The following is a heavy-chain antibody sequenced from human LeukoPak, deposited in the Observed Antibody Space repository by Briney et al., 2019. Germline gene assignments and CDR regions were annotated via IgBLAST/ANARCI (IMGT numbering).Heavy chain of an antibody. Sequence: PGGSLRLSCAASGFTFSEYVMSWVRQTPGKGLEWVSSITSTSGSIYYADSVKGRFTISRDNAKNSLYLQMNSLRAEDTAVYYCARGRGSGSYFNWFDPWGQGTLVTVSS. D-gene: IGHD3-10*01. V-gene: IGHV3-21*01. CDR2: ITSTSGSI. CDR1: GFTFSEYV. J-gene: IGHJ5*02. CDR3: ARGRGSGSYFNWFDP.